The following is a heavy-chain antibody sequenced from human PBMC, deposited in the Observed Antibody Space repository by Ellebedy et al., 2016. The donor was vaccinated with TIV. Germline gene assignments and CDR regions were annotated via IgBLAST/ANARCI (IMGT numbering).Heavy chain of an antibody. CDR2: ISNRGAST. CDR3: ARDGVGLIDLDS. CDR1: GFTFSNYG. V-gene: IGHV3-23*01. Sequence: GESLKISXVASGFTFSNYGMSWVRQAPGKGLEWVSTISNRGASTYYADSVKGRFTISRDNSKNTLYLQMNSLRAEDTAVYYCARDGVGLIDLDSWGQGTLVTVSS. J-gene: IGHJ5*01. D-gene: IGHD3-3*01.